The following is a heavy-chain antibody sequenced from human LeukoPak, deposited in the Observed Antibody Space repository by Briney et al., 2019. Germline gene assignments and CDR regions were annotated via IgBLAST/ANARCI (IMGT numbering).Heavy chain of an antibody. D-gene: IGHD6-25*01. CDR1: GSTFSSYG. J-gene: IGHJ6*03. CDR3: AKGVLAAYRYNYHYMDV. CDR2: ISGSGGST. V-gene: IGHV3-23*01. Sequence: GGSLRLSCAASGSTFSSYGMSWVRQAPGKGLEWVSAISGSGGSTYYADSVKGRFTISRDNPKNTLYLQMNSLRADDTAVYYCAKGVLAAYRYNYHYMDVWGKGTTVTISS.